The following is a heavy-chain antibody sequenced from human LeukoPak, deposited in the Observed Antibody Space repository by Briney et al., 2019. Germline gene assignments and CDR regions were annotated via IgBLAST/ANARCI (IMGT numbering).Heavy chain of an antibody. Sequence: SVKVSCTASGFTFTSSAVQWVRQARGQRLEWIGWIVVGSGNTNYAQKFQERVTITRDMSTSTAYMELSSLRSEDTAVYYCAADTAMAADAFDIWGQGTMVTVSS. CDR1: GFTFTSSA. CDR2: IVVGSGNT. V-gene: IGHV1-58*01. D-gene: IGHD5-18*01. CDR3: AADTAMAADAFDI. J-gene: IGHJ3*02.